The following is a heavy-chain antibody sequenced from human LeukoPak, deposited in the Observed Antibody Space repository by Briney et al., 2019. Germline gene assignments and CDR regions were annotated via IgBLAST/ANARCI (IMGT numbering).Heavy chain of an antibody. D-gene: IGHD3-10*01. CDR3: ARGGVFKYS. V-gene: IGHV3-21*01. CDR2: ISYTGTYI. CDR1: RFTFSSHW. Sequence: GGSLRLSCAASRFTFSSHWMSWVRQAPGKGLEWVSSISYTGTYIYYADSVKGRFTISRDNAKNSLYLQMNSLRAEDTAVYYCARGGVFKYSWGQGTLVTVSS. J-gene: IGHJ4*02.